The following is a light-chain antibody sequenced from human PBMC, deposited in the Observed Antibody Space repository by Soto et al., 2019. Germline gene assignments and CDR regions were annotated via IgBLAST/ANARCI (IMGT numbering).Light chain of an antibody. V-gene: IGKV1-6*01. J-gene: IGKJ4*01. CDR2: GIS. CDR3: QQYYSTPLT. CDR1: QGIGSD. Sequence: AIQMTQSPSSLSASVGDRVTINCRSSQGIGSDLGWYQQKPGKAPKVLIYGISSLQSGVPSRFSGSGSGTDFTLTISSLQAEDVAVYYCQQYYSTPLTFGGGTKVDIK.